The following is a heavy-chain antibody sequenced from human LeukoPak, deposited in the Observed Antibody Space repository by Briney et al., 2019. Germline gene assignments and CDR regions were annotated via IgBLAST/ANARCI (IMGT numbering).Heavy chain of an antibody. V-gene: IGHV3-21*01. D-gene: IGHD2-15*01. CDR3: ARASYCSGGSCYPPYYYYYYMDV. Sequence: PGGSLRLSCAASGFTFSSYSMNWVRQAPGKGLEWVPSISSSSSYIYYADSVKGRFTISRDNAKNSLYLQMNSLRAEDTPVYYCARASYCSGGSCYPPYYYYYYMDVWGKGTTVTVSS. CDR2: ISSSSSYI. CDR1: GFTFSSYS. J-gene: IGHJ6*03.